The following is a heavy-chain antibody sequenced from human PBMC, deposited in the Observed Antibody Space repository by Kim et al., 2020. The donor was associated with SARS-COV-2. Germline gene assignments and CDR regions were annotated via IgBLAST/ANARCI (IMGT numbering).Heavy chain of an antibody. V-gene: IGHV3-30*18. D-gene: IGHD6-6*01. Sequence: GGSLRLSCAASGFTFSSYGMHWVRQAPGKGLEWVAVISYDGSNKYYADSVKGRFTISRDNSKNTLYLQMNSLRAEDTAVYYCAKEHFEYSSSWLAFDIWGQGTMVTVSS. CDR3: AKEHFEYSSSWLAFDI. J-gene: IGHJ3*02. CDR2: ISYDGSNK. CDR1: GFTFSSYG.